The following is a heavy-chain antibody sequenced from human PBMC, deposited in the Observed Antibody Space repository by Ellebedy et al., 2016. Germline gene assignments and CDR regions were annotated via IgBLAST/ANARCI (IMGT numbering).Heavy chain of an antibody. J-gene: IGHJ3*02. CDR3: AKEYSSGWLAFDI. CDR2: IRSSVGTT. D-gene: IGHD6-19*01. V-gene: IGHV3-23*01. CDR1: GFTFSSYA. Sequence: GESLKISXAASGFTFSSYAMSWVRQAPGKGLEWVSGIRSSVGTTYYADSVKGRFTISRDNSKNTLYLQMNSLRAEDTAVYYCAKEYSSGWLAFDIWGQGTMVTVSS.